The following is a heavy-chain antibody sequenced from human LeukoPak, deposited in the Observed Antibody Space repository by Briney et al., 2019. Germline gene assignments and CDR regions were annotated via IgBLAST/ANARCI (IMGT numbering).Heavy chain of an antibody. D-gene: IGHD2-2*01. CDR1: GFTVSSNY. CDR2: IYSGGST. J-gene: IGHJ4*02. V-gene: IGHV3-66*02. Sequence: GGSLRLSCAASGFTVSSNYMSWVRQAPGKGLEWVSVIYSGGSTYYADSVKGRFTISRDNSKNTLYLQMNSLGAEDTAVYYCARVISNCSSTSCYLYDYFDYWGQGTLVTVSS. CDR3: ARVISNCSSTSCYLYDYFDY.